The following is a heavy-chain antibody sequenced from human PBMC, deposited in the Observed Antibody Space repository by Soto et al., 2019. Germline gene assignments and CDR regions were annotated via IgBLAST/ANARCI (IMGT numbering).Heavy chain of an antibody. CDR3: ARARAVRGDHYYYYYYMDV. Sequence: GGSLRLSCAASGFTFSSYGMHWVRQAPGKGLEWVAVIWYDGSNKYYADSVKGRFTISRDNSKNTLYLQMNSLRAEDTAVYYCARARAVRGDHYYYYYYMDVWGKGTTVTVSS. J-gene: IGHJ6*03. CDR1: GFTFSSYG. D-gene: IGHD3-10*01. CDR2: IWYDGSNK. V-gene: IGHV3-33*01.